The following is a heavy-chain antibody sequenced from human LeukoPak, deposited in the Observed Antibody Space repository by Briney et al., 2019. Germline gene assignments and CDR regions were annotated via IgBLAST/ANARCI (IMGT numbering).Heavy chain of an antibody. CDR3: ARAGPIINGYNPGLFDY. V-gene: IGHV4-59*01. CDR2: FFNSGST. CDR1: GGSISGYY. J-gene: IGHJ4*02. Sequence: SEPLSPTCTVSGGSISGYYWSWFRQPPGKGLEWIGYFFNSGSTNYNPSLKSRVTISVDTSKNHFSLRLSSVTAADAAVYYCARAGPIINGYNPGLFDYWGQGTLVTVSS. D-gene: IGHD5-24*01.